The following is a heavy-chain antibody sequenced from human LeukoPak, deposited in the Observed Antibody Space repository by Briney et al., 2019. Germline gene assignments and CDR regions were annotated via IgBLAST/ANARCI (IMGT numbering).Heavy chain of an antibody. Sequence: GESLKISCKGSGYSFTCYWIASVRQMPGKGLEWMGIIYPGDSDTRYSTSFQGQVTISVDKSSSTAYLEWSSLKASDTATYYCARLQGYYYYGMDVWGQGTTVTVSS. CDR2: IYPGDSDT. V-gene: IGHV5-51*01. CDR3: ARLQGYYYYGMDV. CDR1: GYSFTCYW. J-gene: IGHJ6*02.